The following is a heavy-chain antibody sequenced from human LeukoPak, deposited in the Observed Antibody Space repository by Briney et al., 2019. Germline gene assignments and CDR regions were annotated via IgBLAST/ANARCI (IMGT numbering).Heavy chain of an antibody. CDR1: GGSISSMSHY. CDR3: ARDSSSGWFFDY. V-gene: IGHV4-39*07. CDR2: IYYSGST. D-gene: IGHD6-19*01. Sequence: PSETLSLTCTVSGGSISSMSHYWGWIRQPPGKGLEWIGSIYYSGSTYYNPSLKSRVAISADRSRNQFSLKVYSVTAADTAVYYCARDSSSGWFFDYWGQGTLVTVSS. J-gene: IGHJ4*02.